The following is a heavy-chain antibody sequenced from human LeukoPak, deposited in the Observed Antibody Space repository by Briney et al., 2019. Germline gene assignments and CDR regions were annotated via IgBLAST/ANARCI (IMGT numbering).Heavy chain of an antibody. CDR2: VSDSGGST. V-gene: IGHV3-23*01. CDR1: GFTFSSYA. CDR3: AKRGVVIRVILVGFHKEAYYFDS. D-gene: IGHD3-22*01. Sequence: GGSLRLSCAASGFTFSSYAMHWVRQAPGKGLEWVAGVSDSGGSTKYADSVKGRFTISRDNPKNTLYLQMNSLRAEDTAVYFCAKRGVVIRVILVGFHKEAYYFDSWGQGALVTVSS. J-gene: IGHJ4*02.